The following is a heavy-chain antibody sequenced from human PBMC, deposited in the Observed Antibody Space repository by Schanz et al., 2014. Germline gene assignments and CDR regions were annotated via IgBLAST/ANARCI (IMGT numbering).Heavy chain of an antibody. J-gene: IGHJ6*02. D-gene: IGHD2-15*01. CDR3: AKGMGYCSGGACCDYDYYGLDV. Sequence: DVQLLESGGGLVQPGGSLRLSCAASGFTFNSYAMTWVRQAPGKGLEWVSSISHSGGSKYYADSVKGRFTVFRDNSENTLYLQMNSLSADDTAVFYCAKGMGYCSGGACCDYDYYGLDVWGQGTTVTVSS. CDR1: GFTFNSYA. V-gene: IGHV3-23*01. CDR2: ISHSGGSK.